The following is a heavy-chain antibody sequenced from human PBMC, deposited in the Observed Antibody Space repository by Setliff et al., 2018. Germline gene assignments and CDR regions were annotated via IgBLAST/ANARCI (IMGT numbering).Heavy chain of an antibody. CDR1: GGSISDNNYY. V-gene: IGHV4-39*01. CDR2: ISHSGNK. J-gene: IGHJ4*02. CDR3: ARGFDVCGGGACYTDGPYYFDY. Sequence: SETLSLTCTVSGGSISDNNYYWGWIRQPPGKELEWIGGISHSGNKYYNPPFRGRVTIPVDMSKNQSSLKLSSVAAADTAVYYCARGFDVCGGGACYTDGPYYFDYWGLGTLVTVS. D-gene: IGHD2-21*02.